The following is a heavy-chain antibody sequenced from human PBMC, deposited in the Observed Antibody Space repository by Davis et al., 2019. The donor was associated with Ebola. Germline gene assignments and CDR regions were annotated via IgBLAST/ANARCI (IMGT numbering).Heavy chain of an antibody. CDR2: IYYSGST. V-gene: IGHV4-59*12. J-gene: IGHJ6*02. Sequence: GSLRLSCTVSGGSISSYHWSWIRQPPGKGLEWIGYIYYSGSTNYNPSLKSRVTISVDTSKNQFSLKLSSVTAADTAVYYCARGTTVIYYYYGMDVWGQGTTVTVSS. CDR3: ARGTTVIYYYYGMDV. CDR1: GGSISSYH. D-gene: IGHD4-17*01.